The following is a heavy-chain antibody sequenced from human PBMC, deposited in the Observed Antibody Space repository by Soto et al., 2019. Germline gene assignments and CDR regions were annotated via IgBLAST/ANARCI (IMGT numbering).Heavy chain of an antibody. J-gene: IGHJ3*02. CDR2: IYYSGIT. CDR3: ARESRYYDILTGYGLDAFDI. V-gene: IGHV4-59*11. CDR1: DGSSRGHD. D-gene: IGHD3-9*01. Sequence: SATHSHTWSVSDGSSRGHDGSWIRKPTGEGLEWIGYIYYSGITNYNPSLKSRVTISVDTSKNQFSQKLSSVTAADTAVYYCARESRYYDILTGYGLDAFDIWGQGTMVT.